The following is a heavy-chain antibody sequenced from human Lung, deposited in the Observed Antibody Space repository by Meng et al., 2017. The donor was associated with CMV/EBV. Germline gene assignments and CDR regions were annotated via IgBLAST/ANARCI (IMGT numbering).Heavy chain of an antibody. CDR2: IYSGDDST. D-gene: IGHD1-26*01. V-gene: IGHV3-23*03. CDR1: GFTFSTFA. CDR3: AKGKWGGYYYYYGMDV. Sequence: SXAASGFTFSTFAMSWVRQAPGKELQWVSVIYSGDDSTYYADSVKGRFTISRDNSKNMLYLQMNSLRAEDSAVYFCAKGKWGGYYYYYGMDVWGRGTXVTVAS. J-gene: IGHJ6*02.